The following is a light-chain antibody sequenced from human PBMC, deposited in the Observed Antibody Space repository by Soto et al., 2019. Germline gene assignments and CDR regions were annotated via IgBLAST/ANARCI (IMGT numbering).Light chain of an antibody. CDR3: CSYGGGNNFYV. Sequence: QSALTQPASVSGSPGQSITISCTGTSSDIGGYNYVSWYQQHPGKVPKLIIFEVSTRPSGVSNRFSGSKSGNTASLTVSGLQAEDEGDYYCCSYGGGNNFYVFGTGTKVTVL. J-gene: IGLJ1*01. CDR2: EVS. CDR1: SSDIGGYNY. V-gene: IGLV2-14*01.